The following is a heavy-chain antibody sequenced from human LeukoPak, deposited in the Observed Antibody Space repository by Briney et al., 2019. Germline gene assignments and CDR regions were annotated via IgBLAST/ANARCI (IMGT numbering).Heavy chain of an antibody. V-gene: IGHV4-59*11. CDR1: GGSISSHY. CDR3: ARGGNSAYAFDI. CDR2: IYYSGST. Sequence: SETLSLTCTVSGGSISSHYWSWIRQPPGKGLEWIGYIYYSGSTNYNPSLKSRVTISVDTSKNQFSLKLSSVTAADTAVYHCARGGNSAYAFDIWGQGTMVTVSS. D-gene: IGHD4-23*01. J-gene: IGHJ3*02.